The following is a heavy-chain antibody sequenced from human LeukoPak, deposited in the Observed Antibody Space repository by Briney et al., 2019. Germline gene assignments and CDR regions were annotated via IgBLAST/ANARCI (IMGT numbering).Heavy chain of an antibody. CDR2: ISAYNGNT. V-gene: IGHV1-18*01. Sequence: ASVKVSCKASGFDFTSYGISWVRQAPGQGLEWMGWISAYNGNTHYAQKLQGRVTMTTDTSASTAYMELRSLTSYDTAVYYCAREPKSLGDLFFIDYWGQGTLVTVSS. CDR1: GFDFTSYG. CDR3: AREPKSLGDLFFIDY. J-gene: IGHJ4*02. D-gene: IGHD3-16*01.